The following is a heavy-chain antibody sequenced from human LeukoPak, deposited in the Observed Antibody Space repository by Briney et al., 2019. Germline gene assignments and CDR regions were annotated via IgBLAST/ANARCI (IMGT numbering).Heavy chain of an antibody. D-gene: IGHD2-2*01. V-gene: IGHV5-51*01. J-gene: IGHJ6*03. Sequence: GESLKISCKGSGYSFANYWIAWVRPMPGKGLGWMGIIYPGDSDTRYSPSCEGQVTISADKSISTAYLQWSNLKASDTAMYYCARQGCSTSSCYGDYHYYMDVWGKGTTVTVSS. CDR3: ARQGCSTSSCYGDYHYYMDV. CDR1: GYSFANYW. CDR2: IYPGDSDT.